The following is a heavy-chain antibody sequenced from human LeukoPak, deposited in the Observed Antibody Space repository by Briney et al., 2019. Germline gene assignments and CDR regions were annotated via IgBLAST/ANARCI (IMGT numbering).Heavy chain of an antibody. Sequence: GASVKVSCKASGYTFTGYYMHWVRQAPGQGLEWMGWINPNSGGTNCAQKFQGRVTMTRDTSISTAYMELSRLRSDDTAVYYCARGLVYSGYDLVPHYYYYYYMDVWGKGTTVTVSS. J-gene: IGHJ6*03. CDR3: ARGLVYSGYDLVPHYYYYYYMDV. V-gene: IGHV1-2*02. D-gene: IGHD5-12*01. CDR2: INPNSGGT. CDR1: GYTFTGYY.